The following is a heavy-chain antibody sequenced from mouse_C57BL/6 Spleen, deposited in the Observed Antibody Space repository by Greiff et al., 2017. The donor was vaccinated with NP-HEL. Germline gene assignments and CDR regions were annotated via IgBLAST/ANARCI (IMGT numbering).Heavy chain of an antibody. J-gene: IGHJ4*01. CDR1: GFTFSSYA. CDR2: ISSGGDYI. D-gene: IGHD1-1*01. Sequence: EVKLMESGEGLVKPGGSLKLSCAASGFTFSSYAMSWVRQTPEKRLEWVAYISSGGDYIYYADTVKGRFTISRDNARNTLYLQMSSLKSEDTAMYYCTRGAFITTVVATNAMDYWGQGTSVTVSS. CDR3: TRGAFITTVVATNAMDY. V-gene: IGHV5-9-1*02.